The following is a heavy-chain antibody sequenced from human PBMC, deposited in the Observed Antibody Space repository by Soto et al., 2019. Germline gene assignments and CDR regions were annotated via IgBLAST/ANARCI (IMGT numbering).Heavy chain of an antibody. CDR3: ANNLGYCSSTSCRNYYYYGMDV. J-gene: IGHJ6*02. CDR2: ISYDGSNK. CDR1: GFTFSSYG. Sequence: GGSLRLSCAASGFTFSSYGMHWVRQAPGKGLEWVAVISYDGSNKYYADSVKGRFTISRDNSKNTLYLQMNSLRAEDTAVYYCANNLGYCSSTSCRNYYYYGMDVWGQGTTVTVSS. V-gene: IGHV3-30*18. D-gene: IGHD2-2*01.